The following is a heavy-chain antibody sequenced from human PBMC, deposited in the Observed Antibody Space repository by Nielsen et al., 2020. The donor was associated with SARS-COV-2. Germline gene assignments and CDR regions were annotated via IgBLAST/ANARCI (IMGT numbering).Heavy chain of an antibody. V-gene: IGHV4-39*01. CDR3: ARGGGTFDY. Sequence: SETLSLTCTVSGDSISSSSYYWGWIRQSPGKGLEWIGSIYYSGSTYYNPSLTSRVTISVDTSKNQFSLKLNSVTAADTAVYYCARGGGTFDYWGQGTLVTVSS. CDR1: GDSISSSSYY. D-gene: IGHD1-1*01. CDR2: IYYSGST. J-gene: IGHJ4*02.